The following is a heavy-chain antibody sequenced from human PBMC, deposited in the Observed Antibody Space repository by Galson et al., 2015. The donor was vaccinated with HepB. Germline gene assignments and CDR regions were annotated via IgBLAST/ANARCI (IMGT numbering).Heavy chain of an antibody. V-gene: IGHV3-23*01. D-gene: IGHD3-3*01. CDR1: GFTFSSYA. CDR3: AKDLRLAGVLIMGWWPMGWDY. Sequence: LRLSCAASGFTFSSYAMSWVRQAPGKGLEWVSGISGSGGSTFYADSVKGRFTISRDNSKNTLYLQMNSLRAEDTAVYYCAKDLRLAGVLIMGWWPMGWDYWGQGTLVTVSS. J-gene: IGHJ4*02. CDR2: ISGSGGST.